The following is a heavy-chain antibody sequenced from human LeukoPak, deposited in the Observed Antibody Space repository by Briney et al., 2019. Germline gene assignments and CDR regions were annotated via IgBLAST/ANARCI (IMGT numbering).Heavy chain of an antibody. D-gene: IGHD3-16*01. J-gene: IGHJ6*02. CDR2: INHNGNVN. CDR3: ARGGGLDV. CDR1: GFTFSNNA. Sequence: GGSLRLSCAASGFTFSNNAMHWARQAPGKGLEWVASINHNGNVNYYVDSVKGRFTISRDNAKNSLYLQMSNLRAEDTAVYFCARGGGLDVWGQGATVTVSS. V-gene: IGHV3-7*03.